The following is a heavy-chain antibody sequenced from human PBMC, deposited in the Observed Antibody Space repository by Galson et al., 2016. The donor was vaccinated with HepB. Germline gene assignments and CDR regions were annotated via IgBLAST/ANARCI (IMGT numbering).Heavy chain of an antibody. Sequence: LRLSCAASEFTFSSYVMSWVRQPPGKGLEWIGYIYYSGSTNYNPSLKSRITISEGTTKSQFSLKLTSVTAEDTAVYYCARVHLRAVVLDYWGQGTLVTVSS. J-gene: IGHJ4*02. CDR3: ARVHLRAVVLDY. V-gene: IGHV4-59*01. CDR2: IYYSGST. D-gene: IGHD4-23*01. CDR1: EFTFSSYV.